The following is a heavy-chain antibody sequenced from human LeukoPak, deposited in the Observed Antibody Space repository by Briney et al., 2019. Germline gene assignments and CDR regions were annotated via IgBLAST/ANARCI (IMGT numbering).Heavy chain of an antibody. Sequence: SETLSLTCTVSGGSISSSSYYWSWIRQPPGKGLEWIGEINHSGSTNYNPSLKSRVTISVDTSKNQFSLKLSSVTAADTAVYYCARYRGGGSYLQRYYYYYGMDVWGQGTTVTVSS. CDR3: ARYRGGGSYLQRYYYYYGMDV. CDR1: GGSISSSSYY. D-gene: IGHD1-26*01. J-gene: IGHJ6*02. V-gene: IGHV4-39*07. CDR2: INHSGST.